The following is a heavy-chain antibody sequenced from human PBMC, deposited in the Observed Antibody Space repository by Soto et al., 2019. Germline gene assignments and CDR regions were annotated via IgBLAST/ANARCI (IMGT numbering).Heavy chain of an antibody. V-gene: IGHV4-59*08. CDR3: ARHYGDGYDYVDY. CDR1: GDSISDYS. J-gene: IGHJ4*02. D-gene: IGHD5-12*01. CDR2: IYYRANP. Sequence: PSETLSLTCTVSGDSISDYSWSWVRQPPGKGLEWIGYIYYRANPNYNPSLKSRVTISQDTSKNQFSLKLSSVAAADTAVYYCARHYGDGYDYVDYWGQGTLVTV.